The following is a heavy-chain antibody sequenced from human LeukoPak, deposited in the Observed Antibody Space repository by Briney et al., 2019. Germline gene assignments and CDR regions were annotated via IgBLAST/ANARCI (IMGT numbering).Heavy chain of an antibody. CDR2: ISSSSSTI. CDR3: ATTDVDTAMPFDY. V-gene: IGHV3-48*01. J-gene: IGHJ4*02. CDR1: GFTFSSYS. D-gene: IGHD5-18*01. Sequence: PGGSLRLSCAASGFTFSSYSMNWVRHAPGKGLEWVSYISSSSSTIYYADSVKGRFTISRDNAKNSLYLQMNSLRAEDTAVYYCATTDVDTAMPFDYWGQGTLVTVSS.